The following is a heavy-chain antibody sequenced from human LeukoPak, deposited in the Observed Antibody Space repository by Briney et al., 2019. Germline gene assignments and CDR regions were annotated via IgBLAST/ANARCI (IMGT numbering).Heavy chain of an antibody. Sequence: GGSLRLSCAASGFTFDDYAMHWVRQAPGKGLEWVSGISGSGGNTYYADSVKGRFTISRDNSKNTLYLQMNSLRAEDTAVYYCATKGATSDWGQGTLVTVSS. D-gene: IGHD1-26*01. CDR3: ATKGATSD. CDR1: GFTFDDYA. V-gene: IGHV3-23*01. J-gene: IGHJ4*02. CDR2: ISGSGGNT.